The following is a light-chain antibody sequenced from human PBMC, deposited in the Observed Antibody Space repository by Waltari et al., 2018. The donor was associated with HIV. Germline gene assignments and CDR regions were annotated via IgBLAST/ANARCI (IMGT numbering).Light chain of an antibody. Sequence: DIQMTQSPSSLSASVGDRITITCRATPAISNYLAWYQQKPGKVPKLLIFAASTLQSGVPSRFSGSGSGTDFTLTISSLQPEDVATYYCQKYNSAWTFGQGTKVEIK. J-gene: IGKJ1*01. CDR2: AAS. V-gene: IGKV1-27*01. CDR1: PAISNY. CDR3: QKYNSAWT.